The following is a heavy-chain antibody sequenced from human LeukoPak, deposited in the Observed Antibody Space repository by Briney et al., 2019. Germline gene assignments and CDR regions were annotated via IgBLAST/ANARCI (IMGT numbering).Heavy chain of an antibody. D-gene: IGHD3-22*01. V-gene: IGHV3-20*04. Sequence: PGGSLRLSCAASGFTFDDYGMTWVRQAPGKGLEWVSGINWHGGSTRYGDSVKGRFTISRDNAKNSLYLQMNSLRAEDTALYYCARGYYDSSGYLIPFDYWGQGTLVTVSS. CDR2: INWHGGST. CDR1: GFTFDDYG. J-gene: IGHJ4*02. CDR3: ARGYYDSSGYLIPFDY.